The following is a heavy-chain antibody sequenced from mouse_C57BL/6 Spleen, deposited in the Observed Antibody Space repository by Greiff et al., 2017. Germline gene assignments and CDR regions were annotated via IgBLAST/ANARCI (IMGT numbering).Heavy chain of an antibody. V-gene: IGHV1-53*01. D-gene: IGHD1-1*01. CDR1: GYTFTSYW. Sequence: QVQLQQPGTELVKPGASVKLSCKASGYTFTSYWLHWVKQRPGQGLEWIGNINPSNGGTNYNEKFKSKATLTVDKSTSTDYMQLSSLTSEDSAIYYCARSSYYYGSFAYWGQGTLVTVSA. CDR2: INPSNGGT. J-gene: IGHJ3*01. CDR3: ARSSYYYGSFAY.